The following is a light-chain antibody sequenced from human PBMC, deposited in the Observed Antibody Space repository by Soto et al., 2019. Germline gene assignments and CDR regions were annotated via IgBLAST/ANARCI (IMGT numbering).Light chain of an antibody. CDR2: GAS. CDR3: HQYDSIVQT. V-gene: IGKV3-15*01. J-gene: IGKJ1*01. Sequence: EIVRTQSPATLSESPGERATLSCRASQSVSSNLAWYQQKPGQAPRLLIYGASTRATGIPARFSGSGSGTEFTLTISRLEPEDFAVYYCHQYDSIVQTFGQGTKVDIK. CDR1: QSVSSN.